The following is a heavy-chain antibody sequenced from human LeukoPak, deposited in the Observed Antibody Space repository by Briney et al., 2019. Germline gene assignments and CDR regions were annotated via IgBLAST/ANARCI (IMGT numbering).Heavy chain of an antibody. J-gene: IGHJ4*02. V-gene: IGHV3-53*01. D-gene: IGHD4-23*01. CDR3: ARDDYGGNSFDY. CDR1: GFTVSSNY. Sequence: GGSLRLSCAASGFTVSSNYMSWVRQAPGKGLEWVSVIYSGGSTYYADSVKGRFTISRDNSKNTLYLQMNSLRAEDTAVYYCARDDYGGNSFDYRGQGTLVTVSS. CDR2: IYSGGST.